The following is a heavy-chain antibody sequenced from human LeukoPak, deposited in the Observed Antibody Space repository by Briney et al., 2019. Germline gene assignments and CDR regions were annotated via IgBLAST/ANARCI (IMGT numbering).Heavy chain of an antibody. Sequence: ASVKVSCKASGYTFTGYFMHWVHRPPGQGLEWMGWINPNSGGTNYAQKFQGRVTMTRDTSISTAYMELSRLRSDDTAVYYCASSYGDYSADYWGQGTLVTVSS. J-gene: IGHJ4*02. CDR3: ASSYGDYSADY. V-gene: IGHV1-2*02. CDR1: GYTFTGYF. D-gene: IGHD4-17*01. CDR2: INPNSGGT.